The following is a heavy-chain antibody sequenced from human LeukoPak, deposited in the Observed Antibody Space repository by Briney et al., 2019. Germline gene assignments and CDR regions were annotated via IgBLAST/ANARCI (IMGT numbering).Heavy chain of an antibody. Sequence: GASVKVSCKASGYTFTSYGISWVRQAPGQGLEWMGWMNPNSGNTGYAQKFQGRVTMTRNTSISTAYMELSSLRSEDTGFNIVVVPAAMDYYYYYMDVWGKGTTVTISS. J-gene: IGHJ6*03. CDR2: MNPNSGNT. V-gene: IGHV1-8*01. CDR3: VVPAAMDYYYYYMDV. D-gene: IGHD2-2*01. CDR1: GYTFTSYG.